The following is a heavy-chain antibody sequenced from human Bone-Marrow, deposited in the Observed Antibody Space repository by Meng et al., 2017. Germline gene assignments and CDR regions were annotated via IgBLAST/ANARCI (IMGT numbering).Heavy chain of an antibody. V-gene: IGHV4-34*01. CDR1: GGSFSGYY. CDR2: INHSGST. Sequence: QVQLQQWGAGLLKPSETLSLTSAGYGGSFSGYYWSWIRQPPGKGLEWIGEINHSGSTNYNPSLKSRVTISVDTSKNQFSLKLSSVTAADTAVYYCARGVVRNWNYLPWGQGTLVTVSS. J-gene: IGHJ5*02. D-gene: IGHD1-7*01. CDR3: ARGVVRNWNYLP.